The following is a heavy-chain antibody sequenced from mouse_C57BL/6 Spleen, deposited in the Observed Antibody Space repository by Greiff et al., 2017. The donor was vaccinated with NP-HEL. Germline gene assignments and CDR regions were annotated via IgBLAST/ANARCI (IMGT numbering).Heavy chain of an antibody. CDR1: GFSLTSYG. J-gene: IGHJ3*01. CDR3: AKGGIYYGTVAY. D-gene: IGHD2-1*01. Sequence: QVQLQQSGPGLVQPSQSLSITCTVSGFSLTSYGVHWVRQSPGKGLEWLGVICPGGSTDYNAAFISRLSISKDNTKSQVYFKMNSLQADETAIYYCAKGGIYYGTVAYWGQGTLVTVAA. CDR2: ICPGGST. V-gene: IGHV2-2*01.